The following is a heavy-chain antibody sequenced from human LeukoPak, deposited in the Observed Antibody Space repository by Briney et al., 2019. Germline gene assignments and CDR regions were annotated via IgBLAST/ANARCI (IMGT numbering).Heavy chain of an antibody. J-gene: IGHJ4*02. D-gene: IGHD6-19*01. CDR2: INHSGST. Sequence: GSLRLSCAASGFTFNNAWMSWVRQAPGKGLEWIGEINHSGSTNYNPSLKSRVTISVDTSKNQFSLKLSSVTAADTAVYYCAREDSSGLDYWGQGTLVTVSS. V-gene: IGHV4-34*01. CDR1: GFTFNNAW. CDR3: AREDSSGLDY.